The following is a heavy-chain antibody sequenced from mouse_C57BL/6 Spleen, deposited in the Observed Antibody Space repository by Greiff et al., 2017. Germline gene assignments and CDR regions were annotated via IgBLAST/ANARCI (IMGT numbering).Heavy chain of an antibody. Sequence: QVQLRQPGAELVKPGASVKLSCKASGYTFTSYWMHWVKQRPGQGLEWIGMIHPNSGSTNYNEKFKSKSTLTVDKSSSTAYMHLSSLTSEDSAVYYCARTYDYDGAWFAYWGQGTLVTVSA. V-gene: IGHV1-64*01. D-gene: IGHD2-4*01. CDR2: IHPNSGST. CDR3: ARTYDYDGAWFAY. J-gene: IGHJ3*01. CDR1: GYTFTSYW.